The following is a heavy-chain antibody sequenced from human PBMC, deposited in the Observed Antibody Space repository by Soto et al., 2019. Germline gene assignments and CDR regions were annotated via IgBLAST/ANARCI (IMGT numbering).Heavy chain of an antibody. CDR2: ISGSGGST. V-gene: IGHV3-23*01. Sequence: EVQLLESGGGLVQPGGSLRLSCAASGFTFSSYAMSWVRQAQGKGLEWVSAISGSGGSTYYADSVKGRFTISRDNSNNTLYLQMNSLRAEDTAVYYCSQILGLVVVPAAMLGGLFDPWGPGTLVTVSS. D-gene: IGHD2-2*01. CDR1: GFTFSSYA. CDR3: SQILGLVVVPAAMLGGLFDP. J-gene: IGHJ5*02.